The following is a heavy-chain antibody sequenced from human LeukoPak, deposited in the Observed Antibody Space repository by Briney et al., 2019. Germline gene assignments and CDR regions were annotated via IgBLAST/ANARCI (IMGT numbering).Heavy chain of an antibody. Sequence: ASVKVSCKASGGTFSSYAISWVRQAPGQELEWMGRIIPILGIANYAQKFQGRVTITADKSTSTAYMELSSLRSEDTAVYYCARDSGPHYDSSGYYYYFDYWGQGTLVTVSS. J-gene: IGHJ4*02. CDR3: ARDSGPHYDSSGYYYYFDY. CDR2: IIPILGIA. D-gene: IGHD3-22*01. CDR1: GGTFSSYA. V-gene: IGHV1-69*04.